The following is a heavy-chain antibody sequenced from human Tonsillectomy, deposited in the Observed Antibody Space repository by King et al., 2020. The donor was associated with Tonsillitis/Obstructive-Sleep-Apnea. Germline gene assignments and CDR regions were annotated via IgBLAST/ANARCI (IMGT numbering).Heavy chain of an antibody. CDR1: GGSISRSNW. CDR3: ATRVTAIDY. CDR2: INHGGST. D-gene: IGHD2-21*02. V-gene: IGHV4-4*02. Sequence: QLQESGPGLVKPSGTLSLTFAVSGGSISRSNWLWWGRQPPGNGLEWIGEINHGGSTNYHPSLQSLVTISVDKSKNQFSLKLSAVTAADTAVYYCATRVTAIDYWGQGTLVTVSS. J-gene: IGHJ4*02.